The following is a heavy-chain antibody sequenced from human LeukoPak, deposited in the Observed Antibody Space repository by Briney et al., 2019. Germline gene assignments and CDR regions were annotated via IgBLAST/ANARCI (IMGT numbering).Heavy chain of an antibody. CDR2: ISGSGGST. Sequence: GGSLRLSCAASGFTFSSYAMSWVRQAPGEGLEWVSAISGSGGSTYYADSVKGRFTISRDNSKNTLYLQMNSLRAEDTAVYYCAKPYYYDSSGYYTEDAFDIWGQGTMVTVSS. CDR1: GFTFSSYA. J-gene: IGHJ3*02. CDR3: AKPYYYDSSGYYTEDAFDI. D-gene: IGHD3-22*01. V-gene: IGHV3-23*01.